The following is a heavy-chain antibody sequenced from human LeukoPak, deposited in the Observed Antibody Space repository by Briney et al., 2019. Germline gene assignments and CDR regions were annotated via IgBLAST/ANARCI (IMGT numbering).Heavy chain of an antibody. D-gene: IGHD3-22*01. CDR1: GFTFSDHY. Sequence: GGSLRLSCAASGFTFSDHYMSWIRQAPGKGLEWVSYISSSSSYTNYADSVKGRFTISRDNAKNSLYLQMNSLRAEDTAVYYCARGTYYYDSHYWGQGTLVTVSS. CDR3: ARGTYYYDSHY. CDR2: ISSSSSYT. J-gene: IGHJ4*02. V-gene: IGHV3-11*05.